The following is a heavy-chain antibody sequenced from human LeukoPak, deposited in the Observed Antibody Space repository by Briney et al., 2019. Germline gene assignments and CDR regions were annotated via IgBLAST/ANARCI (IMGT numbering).Heavy chain of an antibody. J-gene: IGHJ4*02. CDR2: IIPIFGTA. Sequence: SVKVSCKASGGTFSSYAISWVRQAPGQGLEWMGGIIPIFGTANYAQKFQGRVTITTDESTSTAYMELSSLRSEDTAVYYCASYDYGDYGPDYWGQRTLVTVSS. D-gene: IGHD4-17*01. CDR3: ASYDYGDYGPDY. V-gene: IGHV1-69*05. CDR1: GGTFSSYA.